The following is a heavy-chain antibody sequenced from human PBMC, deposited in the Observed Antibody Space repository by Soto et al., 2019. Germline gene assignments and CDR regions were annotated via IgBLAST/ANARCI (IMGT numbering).Heavy chain of an antibody. J-gene: IGHJ4*02. V-gene: IGHV1-46*01. CDR2: INPSDGST. CDR1: GYIFTSYY. D-gene: IGHD6-19*01. CDR3: ARSIAVVARVAFDY. Sequence: ASVKVSCKASGYIFTSYYIHWVRQAPGLGLEWMGVINPSDGSTRFAQKFQGRVTLTRDTSTSIVYMELSSLRSEDTAMYYCARSIAVVARVAFDYWGQGTLVTVS.